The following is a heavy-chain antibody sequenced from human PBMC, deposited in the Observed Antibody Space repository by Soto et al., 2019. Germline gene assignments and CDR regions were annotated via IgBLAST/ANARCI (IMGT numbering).Heavy chain of an antibody. CDR1: GFDFINRA. Sequence: EVQVLESGGGLVQPGGSLRLSCAASGFDFINRAMVWVRQAPGKGLEWVSAISGSGGTTYYADSVKGRFTISRDNSKSTLYLQMNILRAEDTATYFCAKGALSNYYFYYCMDVWGTGTTVTVSS. CDR3: AKGALSNYYFYYCMDV. V-gene: IGHV3-23*01. J-gene: IGHJ6*03. CDR2: ISGSGGTT.